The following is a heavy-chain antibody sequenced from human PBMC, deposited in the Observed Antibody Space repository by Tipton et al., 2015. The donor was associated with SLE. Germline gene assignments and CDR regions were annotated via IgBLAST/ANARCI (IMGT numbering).Heavy chain of an antibody. D-gene: IGHD2-21*01. V-gene: IGHV1-69*05. CDR1: GYMFNKFG. CDR3: ARDHGDGAFAPVDAFDV. J-gene: IGHJ3*01. Sequence: QSGAEVKKPGASVKVSCKASGYMFNKFGVGWVRQAPGQGLEWMGGTIPVFGTAIYAQKFRGRVTITTDGSTRTTYMDLRSLRSDDTAVYYCARDHGDGAFAPVDAFDVWGQGAMVTVSS. CDR2: TIPVFGTA.